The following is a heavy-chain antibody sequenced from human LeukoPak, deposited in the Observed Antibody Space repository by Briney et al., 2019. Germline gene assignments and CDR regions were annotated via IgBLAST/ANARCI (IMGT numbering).Heavy chain of an antibody. J-gene: IGHJ4*02. D-gene: IGHD3-16*02. Sequence: PGGSLRLSCAASGSTFSSYSMNWARQAPGKGLEWVSSISSSSSYIYYADSVKGRFTISRDNAKNSLYLQMNSLRAEDTAVYYCARGGTMITFGGVIPTGGQGTLVTVSS. V-gene: IGHV3-21*01. CDR3: ARGGTMITFGGVIPT. CDR1: GSTFSSYS. CDR2: ISSSSSYI.